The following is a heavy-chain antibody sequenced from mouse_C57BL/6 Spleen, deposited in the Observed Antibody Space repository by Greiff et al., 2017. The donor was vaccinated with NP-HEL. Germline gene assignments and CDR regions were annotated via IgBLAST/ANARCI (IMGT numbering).Heavy chain of an antibody. CDR2: IDPSDSYT. V-gene: IGHV1-69*01. CDR3: ARSYYYGSRETGFAY. D-gene: IGHD1-1*01. CDR1: GYTFTSYW. Sequence: VQLQQPGAELVMPGASVKLSCKASGYTFTSYWMHWVKQRPGQGLEWIGEIDPSDSYTNYNQKFKGKSTLTVDKSSSTAYMQLSSLTSEDSAVYDCARSYYYGSRETGFAYWGQGTLVTVSA. J-gene: IGHJ3*01.